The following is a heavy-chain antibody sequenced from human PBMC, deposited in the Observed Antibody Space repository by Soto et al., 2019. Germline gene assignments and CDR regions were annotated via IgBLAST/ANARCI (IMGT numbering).Heavy chain of an antibody. D-gene: IGHD6-13*01. Sequence: GGSLRLSCAASGFTFSSYGMHWVRQAPGKGLEWVAVIWYDGSNKYYADSVKGRFTISRDNSKNTLYLQMNSLRAEDTAVYYCARDPGYSSSWPDAFDIWGQGTMVTVSS. V-gene: IGHV3-33*01. CDR2: IWYDGSNK. CDR1: GFTFSSYG. J-gene: IGHJ3*02. CDR3: ARDPGYSSSWPDAFDI.